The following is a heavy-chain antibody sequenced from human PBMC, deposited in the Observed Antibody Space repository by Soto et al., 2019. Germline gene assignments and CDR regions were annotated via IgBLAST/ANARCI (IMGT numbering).Heavy chain of an antibody. CDR1: GGSLSDYF. CDR3: ARGGSIAAQSTYYYYGMDV. CDR2: INHSGSI. D-gene: IGHD6-6*01. J-gene: IGHJ6*02. V-gene: IGHV4-34*01. Sequence: SETLSLTCVVSGGSLSDYFWSWIRQPPGMALEWIGEINHSGSINYNPSLKSRVTMSVDTSKNQFSLKLNSVTAADTAVYYCARGGSIAAQSTYYYYGMDVWGQGTTVTVSS.